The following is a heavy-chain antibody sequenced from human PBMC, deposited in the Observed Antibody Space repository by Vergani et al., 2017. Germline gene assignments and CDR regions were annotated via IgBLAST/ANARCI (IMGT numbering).Heavy chain of an antibody. D-gene: IGHD6-25*01. V-gene: IGHV4-31*11. CDR3: ARVDTQVPATSHFYYMVF. CDR1: GGSISSGDHC. CDR2: IFYSGTT. Sequence: QVQLQESGPGVVKPSQTLSLTCAVSGGSISSGDHCRTWIRQRPGKGLEWIGYIFYSGTTYDNPSLRSRLTISVDTSQNQFSLKLRSVTAADTAVYYCARVDTQVPATSHFYYMVFLRKGTTVVVSS. J-gene: IGHJ6*03.